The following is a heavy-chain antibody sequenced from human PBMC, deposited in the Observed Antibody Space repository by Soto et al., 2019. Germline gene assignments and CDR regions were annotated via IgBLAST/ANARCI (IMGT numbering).Heavy chain of an antibody. D-gene: IGHD6-19*01. CDR2: ISSTGRTI. J-gene: IGHJ4*02. V-gene: IGHV3-11*01. Sequence: GSLRLSCGASGFTFSNYYMSWIRQAPGKGLEWVSYISSTGRTIYYADSVKGRFTFSRDDAQNSLSLKLNSLRVEDTAVYYCARSYSSGWEFDYWGQGTQVTVS. CDR3: ARSYSSGWEFDY. CDR1: GFTFSNYY.